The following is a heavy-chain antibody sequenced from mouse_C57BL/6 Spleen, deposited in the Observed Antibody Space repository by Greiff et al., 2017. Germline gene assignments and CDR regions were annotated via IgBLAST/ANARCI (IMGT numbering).Heavy chain of an antibody. CDR1: GFTFSSYA. D-gene: IGHD1-1*01. CDR2: ISDGGSYT. V-gene: IGHV5-4*03. J-gene: IGHJ2*01. Sequence: EVKVVESGGGLVKPGGSLKLSCAASGFTFSSYAMSWVRQTPEKRLEWVATISDGGSYTYYPDNVKGRFTISRDNAKNNLYLQMSHLKSEDTAMYYCARASVVAPLDYWGQGTTLTVSS. CDR3: ARASVVAPLDY.